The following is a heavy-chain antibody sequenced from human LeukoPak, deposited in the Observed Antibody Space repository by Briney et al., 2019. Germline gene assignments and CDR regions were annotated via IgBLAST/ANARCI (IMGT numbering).Heavy chain of an antibody. V-gene: IGHV1-24*01. J-gene: IGHJ4*02. CDR2: FDLVHGDT. CDR3: TAGRAYSLLDF. Sequence: ALVKVSCKVSGYRFTELSRHWVRQAPGKGLEWLGGFDLVHGDTIYAQKFQGRVTMTEDTSTDTSYMELSSLGSEDTAVYFCTAGRAYSLLDFWGQGTLVIVSS. CDR1: GYRFTELS. D-gene: IGHD5-18*01.